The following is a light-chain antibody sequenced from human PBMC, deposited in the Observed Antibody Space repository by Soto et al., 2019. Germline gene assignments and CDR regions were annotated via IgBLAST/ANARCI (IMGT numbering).Light chain of an antibody. J-gene: IGLJ3*02. V-gene: IGLV2-14*01. CDR3: SSNTSNSTLV. Sequence: QSVLTQPASVSGSPGRSITMSCTGTSSDVGAYNYVSWYQQDPDKAPKLMIFEGSDRPSGVSNRFSGSNSGNTASLTISGLQAEDEADYFCSSNTSNSTLVFGEGTKLTVL. CDR2: EGS. CDR1: SSDVGAYNY.